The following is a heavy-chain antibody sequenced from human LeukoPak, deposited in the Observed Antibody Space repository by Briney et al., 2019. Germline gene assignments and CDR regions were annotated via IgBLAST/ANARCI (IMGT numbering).Heavy chain of an antibody. D-gene: IGHD5-12*01. CDR3: ARGARGYSGYDFDY. V-gene: IGHV4-34*01. J-gene: IGHJ4*02. CDR1: GGSFSGYY. CDR2: ISHSGST. Sequence: PSETLSLTCAVYGGSFSGYYWSWIRQPPGKGLEWIGEISHSGSTNYNPSLKSRVTISVDTSKNQFSLKLSSVTAADTAVYYCARGARGYSGYDFDYWGQGTLVTVSS.